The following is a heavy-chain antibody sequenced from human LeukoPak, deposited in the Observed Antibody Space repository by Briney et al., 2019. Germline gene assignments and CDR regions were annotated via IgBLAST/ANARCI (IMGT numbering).Heavy chain of an antibody. D-gene: IGHD3-22*01. Sequence: PSQTLSLTCTVSGGSISNGDYYWSWIRQPPGKGLEWIGYIYYSGSTYYNPSLKSRVTISVDRSKNQFSLKLSSVTAADTAVYYCARAGDSSGYYKYYFDYWGQGTLVTVSS. CDR2: IYYSGST. V-gene: IGHV4-30-4*01. J-gene: IGHJ4*02. CDR3: ARAGDSSGYYKYYFDY. CDR1: GGSISNGDYY.